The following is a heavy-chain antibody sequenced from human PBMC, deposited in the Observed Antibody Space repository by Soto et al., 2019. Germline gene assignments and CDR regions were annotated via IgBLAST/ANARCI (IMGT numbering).Heavy chain of an antibody. CDR3: ARAGYDFWSGYYHFDY. CDR2: ISSSGSTI. Sequence: PGGSLRLSCAASGFTFSSYEMNWVRQAPGKGLEWVSYISSSGSTIYYADSVKGRFTISRDNAKNSLYLQMNSLRAEDTAVYYCARAGYDFWSGYYHFDYWGQGTLVTVSS. CDR1: GFTFSSYE. D-gene: IGHD3-3*01. J-gene: IGHJ4*02. V-gene: IGHV3-48*03.